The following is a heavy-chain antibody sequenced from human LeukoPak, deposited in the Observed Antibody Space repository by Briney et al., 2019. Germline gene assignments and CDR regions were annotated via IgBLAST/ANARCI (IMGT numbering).Heavy chain of an antibody. J-gene: IGHJ4*02. D-gene: IGHD3-3*01. CDR2: IRSKAYGGTT. Sequence: GGSLRLSCAASGFTFNNYAMHWVRQAPGKGLEWVGFIRSKAYGGTTEYAASVKGRFTISRDDSKSIAYLQMNSLKTEDTAVYYCTRGGGRITIFGVVIMPFDYWGQGTLVTVSS. CDR1: GFTFNNYA. V-gene: IGHV3-49*04. CDR3: TRGGGRITIFGVVIMPFDY.